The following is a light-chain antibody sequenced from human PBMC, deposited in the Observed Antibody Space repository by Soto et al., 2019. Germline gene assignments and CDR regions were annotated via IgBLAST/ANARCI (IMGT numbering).Light chain of an antibody. Sequence: QSALTQPASVSGSPGQSITISFTGTSSDVGGYNYVSWYQQHPGKAPKLMIYEVSNRPSGVSNRFSGSKSGNTASLTISGLLAEDEADYYCSSYTSSSTYVFGTGTKLTVL. CDR1: SSDVGGYNY. V-gene: IGLV2-14*01. CDR3: SSYTSSSTYV. J-gene: IGLJ1*01. CDR2: EVS.